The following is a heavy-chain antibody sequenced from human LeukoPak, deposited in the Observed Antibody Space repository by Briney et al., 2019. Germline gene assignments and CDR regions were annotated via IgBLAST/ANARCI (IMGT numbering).Heavy chain of an antibody. V-gene: IGHV1-18*01. J-gene: IGHJ4*02. Sequence: ASVKVSCKASGYTFTNYDVNWVRQAPGQGLEWMGWISAYNGNTKYAQKFQGRVIMTTDTSTSTAYMELRSLRSDDTAVYYCARDLTHRRNYDNSGYQIVPAFWGQGTLVTVSS. CDR3: ARDLTHRRNYDNSGYQIVPAF. CDR1: GYTFTNYD. CDR2: ISAYNGNT. D-gene: IGHD3-22*01.